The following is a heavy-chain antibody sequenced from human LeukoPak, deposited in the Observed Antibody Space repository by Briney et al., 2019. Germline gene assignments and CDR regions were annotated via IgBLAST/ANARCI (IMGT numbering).Heavy chain of an antibody. CDR2: MNPNSGNT. Sequence: ASVKVSCKASGYTFTSYDINWVRQATGQGLEWMGWMNPNSGNTGYAQKFQGRVTMTRNTSISTAYMELSSLRSEDTAVYYCASYSRYCSGGSCYQEKEHDYWGQGTLVTVSS. J-gene: IGHJ4*02. CDR3: ASYSRYCSGGSCYQEKEHDY. CDR1: GYTFTSYD. V-gene: IGHV1-8*01. D-gene: IGHD2-15*01.